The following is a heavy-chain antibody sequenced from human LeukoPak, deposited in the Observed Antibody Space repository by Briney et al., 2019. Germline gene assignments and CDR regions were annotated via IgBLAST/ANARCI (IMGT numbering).Heavy chain of an antibody. CDR1: GFTFSNAW. V-gene: IGHV3-15*01. Sequence: KPGGSLRLSCAASGFTFSNAWMSWVRQAPGKGLEWVGRIKSKTDGGTTDYAAPVKGRFTISRDDSKNTLYLQMNSLKTEDTAVYYCTTISRTYYYDSSGYYYDYRGQGTLVTVSS. J-gene: IGHJ4*02. CDR3: TTISRTYYYDSSGYYYDY. CDR2: IKSKTDGGTT. D-gene: IGHD3-22*01.